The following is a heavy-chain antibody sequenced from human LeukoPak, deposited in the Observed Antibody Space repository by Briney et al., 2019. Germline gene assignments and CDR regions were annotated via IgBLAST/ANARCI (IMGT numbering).Heavy chain of an antibody. D-gene: IGHD2-2*01. J-gene: IGHJ3*02. CDR3: ASYCSSTSCCQNPTRDAFDI. CDR2: INTDGSST. V-gene: IGHV3-74*01. CDR1: GFTFSSYW. Sequence: GGSLRLSCAASGFTFSSYWMHWVRQAPGKGLVWVSRINTDGSSTSYADSVKGRFTISRDNAKNTLYLQMNSLRAEDTAVYYCASYCSSTSCCQNPTRDAFDIWGQGTMVTVSS.